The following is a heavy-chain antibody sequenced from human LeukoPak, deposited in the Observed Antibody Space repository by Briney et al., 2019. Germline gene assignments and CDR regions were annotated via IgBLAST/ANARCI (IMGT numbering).Heavy chain of an antibody. CDR2: IRSKAYGGTT. CDR3: TRGEPPFDY. Sequence: GRSLRLSCTASGFTFGDYAMSWVRQAPGKGLEWVGFIRSKAYGGTTEYAASVKGRFTISRDDSKSIAYLQMNSLKTEDTAVYYCTRGEPPFDYWGQGTLVTVSS. V-gene: IGHV3-49*04. D-gene: IGHD1-14*01. CDR1: GFTFGDYA. J-gene: IGHJ4*02.